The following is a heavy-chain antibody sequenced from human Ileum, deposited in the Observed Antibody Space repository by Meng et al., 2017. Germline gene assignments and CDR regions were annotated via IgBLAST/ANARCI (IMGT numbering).Heavy chain of an antibody. D-gene: IGHD3-3*01. CDR1: GFTFSSYG. CDR2: IWYDGSNK. J-gene: IGHJ6*02. V-gene: IGHV3-33*01. CDR3: ARVLRPPDQTYYDFWSGYSSYYYYGMDV. Sequence: GGSLRLSCAASGFTFSSYGMHWVRQAPGKGLEWVAVIWYDGSNKYYADSVKGRFTISRDNSKNTLYLQMNSLRAEDTAVYYCARVLRPPDQTYYDFWSGYSSYYYYGMDVWGQGTTVTVSS.